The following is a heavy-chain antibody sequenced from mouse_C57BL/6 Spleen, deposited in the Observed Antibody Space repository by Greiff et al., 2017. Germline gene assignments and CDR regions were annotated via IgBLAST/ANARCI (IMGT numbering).Heavy chain of an antibody. CDR3: ARIGIYSNYVDDY. D-gene: IGHD2-5*01. CDR1: GYTFTDHT. CDR2: IYPRDGST. Sequence: QVQLQQSDAELVKPGASVKISCKVSGYTFTDHTIHWMKQRPEQGLEWIGYIYPRDGSTKYNEKFKGKATLTADKSSSTAYMQLNSLTSADSAFYFCARIGIYSNYVDDYWGQGTTLTVSS. J-gene: IGHJ2*01. V-gene: IGHV1-78*01.